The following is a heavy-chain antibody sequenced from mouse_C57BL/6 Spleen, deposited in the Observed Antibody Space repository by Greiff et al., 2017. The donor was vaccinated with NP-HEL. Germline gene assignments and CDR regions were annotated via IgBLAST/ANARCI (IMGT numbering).Heavy chain of an antibody. V-gene: IGHV1-82*01. CDR3: ANPFAY. J-gene: IGHJ3*01. CDR2: LYPGDGDT. CDR1: GYAFSSSW. Sequence: QVQLKESGPELVKPGASVKISCKASGYAFSSSWMNWVKQRPGKGLEWIGRLYPGDGDTNYNGKFKGKATLTADKSSSTAYMQLSSLTSEDSAVYFCANPFAYWGQGTLVTVSA.